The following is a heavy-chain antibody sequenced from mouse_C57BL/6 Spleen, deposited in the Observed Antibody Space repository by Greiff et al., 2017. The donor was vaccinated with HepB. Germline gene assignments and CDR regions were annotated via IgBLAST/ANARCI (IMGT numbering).Heavy chain of an antibody. CDR3: ARSPYDYYFFDY. CDR1: GYTFTSYW. CDR2: IDPSDSYT. D-gene: IGHD2-4*01. V-gene: IGHV1-69*01. Sequence: VQLQQPGAELVMPGASVKLSCKASGYTFTSYWMHWVKQRPGQGLEWIGEIDPSDSYTNYNQKFKGKSTLTVDKSSSTNYLQLSSLTSADSAVYYCARSPYDYYFFDYWGQGTTLTVSS. J-gene: IGHJ2*01.